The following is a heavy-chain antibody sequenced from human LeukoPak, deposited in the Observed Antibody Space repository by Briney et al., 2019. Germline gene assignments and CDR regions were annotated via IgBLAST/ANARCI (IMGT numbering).Heavy chain of an antibody. D-gene: IGHD3-3*01. J-gene: IGHJ4*02. CDR1: GFTFSSYG. CDR2: ISSSGSTI. V-gene: IGHV3-48*04. CDR3: AREANDFWSGYYVGY. Sequence: GRSLRLSCAASGFTFSSYGMHWVRQAPGKGLEWVSYISSSGSTIYYADSVKGRFTISRDNAKNSLYLQMNSLRAEDTAVYYCAREANDFWSGYYVGYWGQGTLVTVSS.